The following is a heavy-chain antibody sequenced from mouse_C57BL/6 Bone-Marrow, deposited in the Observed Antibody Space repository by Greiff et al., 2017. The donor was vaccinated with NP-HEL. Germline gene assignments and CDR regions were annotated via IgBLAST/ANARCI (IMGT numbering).Heavy chain of an antibody. CDR1: GFNIKDDY. D-gene: IGHD1-1*01. CDR2: IDPENGDT. Sequence: VQLQQSGAELVRPGASVKLSCTASGFNIKDDYMHWVKQRPEQGLEWIGWIDPENGDTEYASKFQGKATITAATSSNTAYLQLSNLTTEDTAVYYCTAIAKVVDTGDYWGQGTTLTVSS. CDR3: TAIAKVVDTGDY. J-gene: IGHJ2*01. V-gene: IGHV14-4*01.